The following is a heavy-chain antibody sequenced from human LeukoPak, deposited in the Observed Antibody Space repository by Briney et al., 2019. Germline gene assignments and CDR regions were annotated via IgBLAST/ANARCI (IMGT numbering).Heavy chain of an antibody. D-gene: IGHD2-2*01. V-gene: IGHV1-18*01. CDR2: ISAYNGNT. J-gene: IGHJ4*02. Sequence: GASVKVSCKASGGTFSSYAISWVRQAPGQGLEWMGWISAYNGNTNYAQKLQGRVTMTTDTSTSTAYMELRSLRSDDTAVYYCARSLGYCSSTSCSNFDYWGQGTLVTVSS. CDR3: ARSLGYCSSTSCSNFDY. CDR1: GGTFSSYA.